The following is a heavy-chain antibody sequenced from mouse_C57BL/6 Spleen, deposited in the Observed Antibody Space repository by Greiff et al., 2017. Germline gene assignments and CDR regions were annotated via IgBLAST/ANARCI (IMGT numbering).Heavy chain of an antibody. CDR1: GYTFTSYT. D-gene: IGHD6-1*01. Sequence: VQRVESGAELARPGASVKMSCKASGYTFTSYTMHWVKQRPGQGLEWIGYINPSSGYPKYNQKFKDKATLTADKSSSTAYMQLSSLTSEDSAVYYCARTASYDYWGQGTTLTVSS. J-gene: IGHJ2*01. CDR2: INPSSGYP. CDR3: ARTASYDY. V-gene: IGHV1-4*01.